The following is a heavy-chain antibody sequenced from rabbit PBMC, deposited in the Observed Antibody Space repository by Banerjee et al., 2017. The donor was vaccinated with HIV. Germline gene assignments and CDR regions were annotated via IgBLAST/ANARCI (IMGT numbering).Heavy chain of an antibody. J-gene: IGHJ6*01. V-gene: IGHV1S47*01. CDR3: ARPFANSSGYYTLDL. CDR2: IEPILGNT. CDR1: GFDFSIAY. Sequence: QEQLEESGGGLVQPGGSLTLTCTASGFDFSIAYMTWVRQAPGMGLEWIGYIEPILGNTCYASWVNGRFSISRENTQNTVFLQMNSLTVADTATYFCARPFANSSGYYTLDLWGPGTLVTV. D-gene: IGHD1-1*01.